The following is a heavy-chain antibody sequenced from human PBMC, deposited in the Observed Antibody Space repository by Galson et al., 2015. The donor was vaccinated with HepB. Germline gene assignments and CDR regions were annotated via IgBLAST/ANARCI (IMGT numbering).Heavy chain of an antibody. D-gene: IGHD1-14*01. V-gene: IGHV4-39*07. CDR1: GGSISRSSYY. Sequence: TLSLTCTVSGGSISRSSYYWSWIRQPPGKRLEWIGNIHYSGSTYYNPSLKSRVTISVDTSNNQFSLKLSSVTAADTAVYYCAGDGDPGMGDYWGQGTLVTVSS. CDR2: IHYSGST. J-gene: IGHJ4*02. CDR3: AGDGDPGMGDY.